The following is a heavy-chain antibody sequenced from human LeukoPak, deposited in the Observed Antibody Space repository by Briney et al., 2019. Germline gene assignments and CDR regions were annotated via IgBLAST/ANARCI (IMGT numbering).Heavy chain of an antibody. CDR2: IWYDGSNK. J-gene: IGHJ3*02. V-gene: IGHV3-33*01. CDR1: GFTFSSYG. D-gene: IGHD2-15*01. Sequence: GGSLRLSCAASGFTFSSYGMHWVRQAPGKGLEWVAVIWYDGSNKYYADSVEGRFTISRDNSKNTLYLQMNSLRAEDTAVYYCAREAATSPVVNAFDIWGQGTMVTVPS. CDR3: AREAATSPVVNAFDI.